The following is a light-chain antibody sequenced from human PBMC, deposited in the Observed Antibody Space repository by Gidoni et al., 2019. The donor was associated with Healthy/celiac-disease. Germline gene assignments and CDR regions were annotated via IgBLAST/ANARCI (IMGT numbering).Light chain of an antibody. CDR2: AAS. J-gene: IGKJ1*01. V-gene: IGKV1-39*01. CDR1: QSISSY. CDR3: QQSYSTPRT. Sequence: DIQMTQSPSSLSASVGDRVTITCRASQSISSYLNWYQQKPGKAPKLLIYAASSLQSGVPSRFSGRGSGTGFTRTISSLQPEDCATYYCQQSYSTPRTFGQGTKVEIK.